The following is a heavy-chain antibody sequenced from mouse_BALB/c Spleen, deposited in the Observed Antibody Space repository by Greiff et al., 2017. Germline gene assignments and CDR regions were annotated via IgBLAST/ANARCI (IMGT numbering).Heavy chain of an antibody. J-gene: IGHJ1*01. Sequence: VKLMESGPGLVAPSQSLSITCTVSGFSLTSYGVHWVRQPPGKGLEWLGVIWAGGSTNYNSALMSRLSISKDNSKSQVFLKMNSLQTDDTAMYYCAREGAYYRYDGYWYFDVWGAGTTVTVSS. V-gene: IGHV2-9*02. CDR1: GFSLTSYG. CDR3: AREGAYYRYDGYWYFDV. CDR2: IWAGGST. D-gene: IGHD2-14*01.